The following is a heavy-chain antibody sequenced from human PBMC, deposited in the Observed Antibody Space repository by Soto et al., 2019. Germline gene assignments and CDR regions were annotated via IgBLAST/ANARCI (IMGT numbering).Heavy chain of an antibody. CDR3: GAPLDY. J-gene: IGHJ4*02. CDR2: IRSKANSYAT. Sequence: EVQLVESGGGLVQPGGSLKLSCAASGFTFSGSAMHWVRQASGKGLEWVGRIRSKANSYATAYAASVKGRFTISRDDSKNTAYLQMNSLKTEATAVYYCGAPLDYWGQGTLVTVSS. V-gene: IGHV3-73*01. CDR1: GFTFSGSA.